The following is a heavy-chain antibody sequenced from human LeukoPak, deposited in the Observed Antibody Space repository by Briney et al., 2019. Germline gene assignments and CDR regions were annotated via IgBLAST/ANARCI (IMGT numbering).Heavy chain of an antibody. D-gene: IGHD3-22*01. CDR3: ARSRYYYDSSGYYKTLGYFDY. V-gene: IGHV4-34*01. CDR1: GGSFSGYY. CDR2: INHSGST. J-gene: IGHJ4*02. Sequence: PSETLSLTCAVYGGSFSGYYWSWIRQPPGKGLEWIGEINHSGSTNHNPSLKSRVTISVDTSKNQFSLKLSSVTAADTAVYYYARSRYYYDSSGYYKTLGYFDYWGQGTLVTVSS.